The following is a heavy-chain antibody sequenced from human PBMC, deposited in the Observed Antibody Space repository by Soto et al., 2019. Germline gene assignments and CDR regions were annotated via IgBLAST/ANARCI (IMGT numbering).Heavy chain of an antibody. CDR1: GFTFSSYA. J-gene: IGHJ5*02. Sequence: QVQLVESGGGVVQPGRSLRLSCAASGFTFSSYAMHWVRQAPGKGLEWVAVISYDGSNKYYADSVKGRFTISRDNSKNPLYLQMNSLRAEDTAVYYCASGTAMVNWFDPWGQGPLVTVSS. CDR2: ISYDGSNK. CDR3: ASGTAMVNWFDP. D-gene: IGHD5-18*01. V-gene: IGHV3-30-3*01.